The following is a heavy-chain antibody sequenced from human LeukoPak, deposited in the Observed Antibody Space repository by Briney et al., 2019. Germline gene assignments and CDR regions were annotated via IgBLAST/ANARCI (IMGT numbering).Heavy chain of an antibody. V-gene: IGHV3-23*01. CDR1: GFTSSNYA. J-gene: IGHJ4*02. CDR2: ISGSGGST. D-gene: IGHD3-3*01. CDR3: AKSPRDLKVFDY. Sequence: PGGSLRLSCAASGFTSSNYAMSWVRQAPGKGLEWVSSISGSGGSTNYADSVKGRFTITRDNSKNTLHLQMSSLRDEDTAVYHCAKSPRDLKVFDYWGQGTLVTVSS.